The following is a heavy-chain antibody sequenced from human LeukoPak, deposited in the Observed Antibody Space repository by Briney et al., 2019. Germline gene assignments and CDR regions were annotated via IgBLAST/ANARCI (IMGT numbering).Heavy chain of an antibody. CDR2: IWYDGSNK. CDR1: GFTFRNHG. Sequence: GTSLRLSCEASGFTFRNHGMHWVRQAPGKGLEWVAVIWYDGSNKYYADSVKGRFTISRDNSKNTLYLQMNSLRAEDTAVYYCARDGAMTYYFDYWGQGTLVTVSS. J-gene: IGHJ4*02. CDR3: ARDGAMTYYFDY. V-gene: IGHV3-33*01.